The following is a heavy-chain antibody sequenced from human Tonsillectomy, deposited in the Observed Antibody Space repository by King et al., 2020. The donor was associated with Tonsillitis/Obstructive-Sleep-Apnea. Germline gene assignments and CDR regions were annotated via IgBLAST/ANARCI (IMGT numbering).Heavy chain of an antibody. CDR1: GFTFSSYS. CDR2: ISSSSSTK. CDR3: ARDGERLHPTNWFDP. V-gene: IGHV3-48*02. Sequence: VQLVESGGGLVQPGGSLRLSCAASGFTFSSYSMNWVRQAPGKGLEWVSYISSSSSTKYYADSVRGRFTITRDNAKNPLYLQMNSLRDEDTAVYYCARDGERLHPTNWFDPWGQGTLVTVSS. J-gene: IGHJ5*02. D-gene: IGHD4-11*01.